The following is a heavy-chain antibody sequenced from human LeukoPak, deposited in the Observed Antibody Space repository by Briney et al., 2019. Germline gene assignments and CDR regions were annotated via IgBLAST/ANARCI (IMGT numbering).Heavy chain of an antibody. CDR3: ARETYSSSWYGD. Sequence: KPSETLSLTCTVSGYSISNGYYWSWIRQPPGKGLEWIGHIYYNGSTNYNPSLKSRVTISVDTSKNQFFLKLSSVTAADTAVYYCARETYSSSWYGDWGQGTLVTVSS. CDR2: IYYNGST. D-gene: IGHD6-13*01. CDR1: GYSISNGYY. V-gene: IGHV4-61*01. J-gene: IGHJ4*02.